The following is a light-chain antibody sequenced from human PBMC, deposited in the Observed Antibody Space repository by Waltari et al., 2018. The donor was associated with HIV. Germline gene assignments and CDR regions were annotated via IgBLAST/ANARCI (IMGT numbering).Light chain of an antibody. V-gene: IGLV1-47*01. Sequence: QSVLTQPPSASGAPGQTVTMSCSGSSSNIGGNYVYWYQHLPGSAPKLLISRNNNRPSGVPDRFSGSKSGTSASLAISGLRSEDEADYYCAAWDDSLSGVLFGGGTKLTVL. CDR2: RNN. J-gene: IGLJ3*02. CDR3: AAWDDSLSGVL. CDR1: SSNIGGNY.